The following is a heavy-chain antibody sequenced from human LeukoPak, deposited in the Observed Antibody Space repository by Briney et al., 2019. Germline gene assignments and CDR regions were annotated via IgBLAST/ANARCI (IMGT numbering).Heavy chain of an antibody. J-gene: IGHJ4*02. V-gene: IGHV5-51*01. CDR2: VDPSDSDT. D-gene: IGHD5-12*01. CDR1: GYSFTNYW. CDR3: ARAARSGTVYFDY. Sequence: VESLKISCKGSGYSFTNYWIGWVRQMPGKGLEWMGMVDPSDSDTRYSPSFQGQVTFSVEESITTASLQWSSLRASDTAIYYCARAARSGTVYFDYWGQGTLVTVSP.